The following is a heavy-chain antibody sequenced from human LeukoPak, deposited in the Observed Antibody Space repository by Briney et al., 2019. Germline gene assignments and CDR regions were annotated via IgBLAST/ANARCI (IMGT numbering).Heavy chain of an antibody. CDR2: ISVSGYST. V-gene: IGHV3-23*01. CDR1: GFTFSTSA. J-gene: IGHJ4*02. Sequence: HPGASLRLSCAASGFTFSTSAMGWVRQAPGKGLEWVSGISVSGYSTYYAESVKGRFTISRDNSKNTLYLQMNSLRAEDTAVYYCAKISGVVMLTEFDYWGQGTVVTVSS. D-gene: IGHD3-3*01. CDR3: AKISGVVMLTEFDY.